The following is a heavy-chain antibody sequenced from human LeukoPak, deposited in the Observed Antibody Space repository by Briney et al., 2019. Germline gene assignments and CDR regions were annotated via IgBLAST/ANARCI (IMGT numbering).Heavy chain of an antibody. Sequence: GGSLRLSCAASGFTFSSYEMNWVRQAPGKGLEWVSYISSSGSTIYYADSVKGRLTISRDNAKNSLYLQMNSLRAEDTAVYYCAREVAGDYYGSGSYFPDAFDIWGQGTMVTVSS. D-gene: IGHD3-10*01. CDR3: AREVAGDYYGSGSYFPDAFDI. J-gene: IGHJ3*02. CDR1: GFTFSSYE. V-gene: IGHV3-48*03. CDR2: ISSSGSTI.